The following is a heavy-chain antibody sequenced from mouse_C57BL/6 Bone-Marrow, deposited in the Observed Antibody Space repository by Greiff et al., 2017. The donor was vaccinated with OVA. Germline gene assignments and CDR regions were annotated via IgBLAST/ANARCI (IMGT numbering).Heavy chain of an antibody. Sequence: EVKLMESGGGLVQPGESLKLSCESNEYEFPSHDMSWVRKTPEKRLELVAAINSDGGSTYYPDTMERRFIISRDNTKKALYLQMSSLRSEDTALYYCARHGITTAYWYFDVWGKGTTVTVSS. J-gene: IGHJ1*03. CDR1: EYEFPSHD. CDR3: ARHGITTAYWYFDV. D-gene: IGHD1-2*01. CDR2: INSDGGST. V-gene: IGHV5-2*01.